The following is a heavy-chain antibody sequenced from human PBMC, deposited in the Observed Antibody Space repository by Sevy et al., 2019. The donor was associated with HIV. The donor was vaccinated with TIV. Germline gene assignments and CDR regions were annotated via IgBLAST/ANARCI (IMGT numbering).Heavy chain of an antibody. V-gene: IGHV3-7*04. Sequence: GGSLRLSCAASGFGFSGTWMNWVRQAPGKGLEWVAIISPEGSRIDYADSVKGRLIISRDNANSSVSLQMNSLRVEDMGVYYCAKDRGSKTFDYWGQGALVTVSS. CDR3: AKDRGSKTFDY. D-gene: IGHD3-10*01. CDR2: ISPEGSRI. J-gene: IGHJ4*02. CDR1: GFGFSGTW.